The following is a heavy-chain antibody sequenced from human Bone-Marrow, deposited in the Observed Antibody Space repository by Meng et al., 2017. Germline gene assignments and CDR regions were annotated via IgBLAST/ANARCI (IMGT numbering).Heavy chain of an antibody. D-gene: IGHD4-17*01. V-gene: IGHV3-53*01. CDR3: ASGLRLTDDYGDYGGGHHDAFDI. Sequence: GESLKISCAASGFTVSSNYMSWVRQAPGKGLEWVSVIYSGGSTYYADSVKGRFTISRDNSKNTLYLQMNSLRAEDTAVYYCASGLRLTDDYGDYGGGHHDAFDIWGQGKRV. J-gene: IGHJ3*02. CDR1: GFTVSSNY. CDR2: IYSGGST.